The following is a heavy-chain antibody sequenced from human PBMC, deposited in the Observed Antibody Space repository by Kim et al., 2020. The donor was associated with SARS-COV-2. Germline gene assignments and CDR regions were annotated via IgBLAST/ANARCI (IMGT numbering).Heavy chain of an antibody. CDR1: GFTFSDSA. Sequence: GGSLRLSCVASGFTFSDSAMHWVRQASGKGLEWVGRIRSRLNSYAPGYGASVIGRFTISRHASKNTAYLQMNSLKIEDTAIYYCTRIPGTTLAFWHAFHVSGQGPMVTVSS. CDR3: TRIPGTTLAFWHAFHV. D-gene: IGHD1-1*01. J-gene: IGHJ3*01. CDR2: IRSRLNSYAP. V-gene: IGHV3-73*01.